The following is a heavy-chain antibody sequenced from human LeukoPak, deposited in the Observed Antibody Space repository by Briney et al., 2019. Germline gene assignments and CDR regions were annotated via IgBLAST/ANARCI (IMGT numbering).Heavy chain of an antibody. J-gene: IGHJ4*02. Sequence: GESLKISCRVSGYSFTTYWIGWVRQMPGKGLEWMGIIYPGDSDTRYSPSFQGQVTISADKSIGTAYLQWSSLKASDTAMYYCARRWELYYFDYWGQGTLVTVSS. CDR1: GYSFTTYW. D-gene: IGHD1-26*01. CDR3: ARRWELYYFDY. CDR2: IYPGDSDT. V-gene: IGHV5-51*01.